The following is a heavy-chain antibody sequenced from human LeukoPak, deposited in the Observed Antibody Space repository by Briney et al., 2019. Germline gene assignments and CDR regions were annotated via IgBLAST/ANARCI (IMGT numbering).Heavy chain of an antibody. CDR3: ARDPLRGYSYGYYYYYYINV. Sequence: SETLSLTCAVYGGSFSGYYWSWIRQPPGKGLEWIGRIYTGGSTNYNPSLKSRVTISVDTSKNQFSLKLSSVTAADTAVYYCARDPLRGYSYGYYYYYYINVWGKGTTVTVSS. CDR1: GGSFSGYY. J-gene: IGHJ6*03. CDR2: IYTGGST. D-gene: IGHD5-18*01. V-gene: IGHV4-4*08.